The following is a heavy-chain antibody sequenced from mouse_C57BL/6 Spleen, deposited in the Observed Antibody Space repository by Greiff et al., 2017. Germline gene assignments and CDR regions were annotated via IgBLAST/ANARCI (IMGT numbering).Heavy chain of an antibody. CDR2: IDPEDGDT. CDR3: ARQGYYGAMDY. V-gene: IGHV14-1*01. CDR1: GFNIKDYY. D-gene: IGHD1-1*01. Sequence: VQLQQSGAELVRPGASVKLSCTASGFNIKDYYMHWVKQRPEQGLEWIGRIDPEDGDTEYAPKFQGKATMTADTSSNTAYLQLSSLTSEDTAVYYCARQGYYGAMDYWGQGTSVTVSS. J-gene: IGHJ4*01.